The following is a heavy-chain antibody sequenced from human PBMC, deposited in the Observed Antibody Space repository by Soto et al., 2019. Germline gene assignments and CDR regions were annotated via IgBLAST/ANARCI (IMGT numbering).Heavy chain of an antibody. J-gene: IGHJ6*02. CDR3: ASSPAFSSSWYGIPPDPSHGMDV. CDR1: GYTFTSFY. D-gene: IGHD6-13*01. Sequence: QMQLVQSGAEVKRPGASVRVSCKSSGYTFTSFYIHWVRQAPGQGLEWMGIINPSGGITNFAQRFQGSVTMTRDMSTNTKYMELSSLKADDTAVYYCASSPAFSSSWYGIPPDPSHGMDVWGQGTTVTVS. CDR2: INPSGGIT. V-gene: IGHV1-46*01.